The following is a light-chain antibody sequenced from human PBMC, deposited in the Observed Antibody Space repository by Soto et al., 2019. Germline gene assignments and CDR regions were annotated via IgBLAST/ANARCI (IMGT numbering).Light chain of an antibody. Sequence: SPSVVSAPKRGRVTIAWRAPQGLSQYVAWYQQNPGKAPNLLISAATVLQGGVPSRFSGTPSATELILTITSLQPEDFATYYCQQVNIYPLTFGGVGKVDVK. J-gene: IGKJ4*01. CDR3: QQVNIYPLT. CDR2: AAT. V-gene: IGKV1-9*01. CDR1: QGLSQY.